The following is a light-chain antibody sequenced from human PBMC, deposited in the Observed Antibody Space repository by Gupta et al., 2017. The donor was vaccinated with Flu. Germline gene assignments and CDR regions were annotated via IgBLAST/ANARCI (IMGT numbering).Light chain of an antibody. V-gene: IGKV4-1*01. Sequence: AVSLGERANINCKPSQSVLYNNKNHLAWYQQKPGQPPKLLISWAFTREFGVPDRFSGSGSGTDFTLTISSLQAEDVAIYYCQQYVSTPLYFGGGTKVEIK. J-gene: IGKJ4*01. CDR1: QSVLYNNKNH. CDR3: QQYVSTPLY. CDR2: WAF.